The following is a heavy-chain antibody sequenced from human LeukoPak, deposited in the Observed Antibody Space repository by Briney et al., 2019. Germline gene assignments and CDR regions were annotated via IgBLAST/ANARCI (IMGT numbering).Heavy chain of an antibody. CDR2: IYSSGSA. CDR3: ARHRDYFDT. J-gene: IGHJ4*01. D-gene: IGHD3-9*01. Sequence: KPSETLSLTCTVSGASITNNFWTWIRQPPGKGLEWIGYIYSSGSANYNPSLKSRVIISADTSKNQISLNLTSVTAADMALYFCARHRDYFDTWGHGTLVTVSS. V-gene: IGHV4-59*08. CDR1: GASITNNF.